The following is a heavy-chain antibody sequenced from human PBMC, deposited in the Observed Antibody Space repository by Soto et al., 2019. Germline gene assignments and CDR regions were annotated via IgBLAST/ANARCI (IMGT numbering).Heavy chain of an antibody. CDR2: ISAYNGNT. D-gene: IGHD3-9*01. V-gene: IGHV1-18*01. J-gene: IGHJ6*02. Sequence: QVQLVQSGAEVKKPGASVKVSCKASGYTFSSYGISWVRQAPGQGLEWMGWISAYNGNTNYAQKLQGRVTMTTDTSTCTAYMELRSLRSDDSAVYYCARGPNYDILTGNYDGMDVWGQGTTVAVSS. CDR1: GYTFSSYG. CDR3: ARGPNYDILTGNYDGMDV.